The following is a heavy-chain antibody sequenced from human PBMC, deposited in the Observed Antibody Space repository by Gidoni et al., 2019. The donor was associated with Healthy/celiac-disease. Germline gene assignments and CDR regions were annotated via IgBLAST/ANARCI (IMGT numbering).Heavy chain of an antibody. V-gene: IGHV4-59*08. Sequence: QVQLQESGPGLVKPSETLSLTCTVSGGSISSYYWSWLRQPPGKGLEWIGYIYYSGSTNYNPSLKSRVTISVDTSKNQFSLKLSSVTAADTAVYYCARHNKQQLVRPLYYYYGMDVWGQGTTVTVSS. D-gene: IGHD6-13*01. CDR1: GGSISSYY. CDR3: ARHNKQQLVRPLYYYYGMDV. CDR2: IYYSGST. J-gene: IGHJ6*02.